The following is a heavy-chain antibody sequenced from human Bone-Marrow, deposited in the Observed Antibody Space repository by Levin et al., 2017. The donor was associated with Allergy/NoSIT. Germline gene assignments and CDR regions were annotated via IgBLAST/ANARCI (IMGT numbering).Heavy chain of an antibody. Sequence: SGPTLVKPTQTLTLTCTFSGFSLSTSGMCVSWIRQPPGKALEWLARIDWDDDKYYSTSLKTRLTISKDTSKNQVVLTMTNMDPVDTATYYCARILPGSGSYHKYYYGMDVWGQGTTVTVSS. CDR3: ARILPGSGSYHKYYYGMDV. D-gene: IGHD3-10*01. CDR2: IDWDDDK. J-gene: IGHJ6*02. CDR1: GFSLSTSGMC. V-gene: IGHV2-70*11.